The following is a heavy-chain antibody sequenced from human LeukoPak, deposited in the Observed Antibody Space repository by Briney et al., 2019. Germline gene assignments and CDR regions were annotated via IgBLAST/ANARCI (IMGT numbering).Heavy chain of an antibody. V-gene: IGHV3-21*01. CDR3: ARGDTAMVTGSTDY. Sequence: GGSLRLSCAASGFTFSSYGMHWVRQAPGKGLEWVSSISSSSSYIYYADSVKGRFTMSRDTAKNSLYLQMNSLRAEDTAVYYCARGDTAMVTGSTDYWGQGTLVTVSS. CDR2: ISSSSSYI. D-gene: IGHD5-18*01. CDR1: GFTFSSYG. J-gene: IGHJ4*02.